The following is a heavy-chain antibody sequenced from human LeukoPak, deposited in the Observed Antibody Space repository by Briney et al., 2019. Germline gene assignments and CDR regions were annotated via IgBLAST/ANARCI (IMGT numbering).Heavy chain of an antibody. Sequence: ASVKVSCKASGYTFTSYAMHWVRQAPGQRLEWMGWINAGNGNTKYSQKFQGRVTITRDTSASTAYMELSSLRSEDTAVYYCASPLYGSGSYAVDAFDIWGQGTMVTVSS. V-gene: IGHV1-3*01. D-gene: IGHD3-10*01. CDR3: ASPLYGSGSYAVDAFDI. CDR2: INAGNGNT. J-gene: IGHJ3*02. CDR1: GYTFTSYA.